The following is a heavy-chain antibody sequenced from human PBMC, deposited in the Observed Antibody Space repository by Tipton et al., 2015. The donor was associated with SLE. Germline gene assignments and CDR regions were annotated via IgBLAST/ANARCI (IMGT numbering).Heavy chain of an antibody. D-gene: IGHD1-1*01. J-gene: IGHJ4*02. CDR1: GFTFDSHG. V-gene: IGHV3-30*18. CDR3: AKKDHNWSNPPGDC. Sequence: SLRLSCAASGFTFDSHGMHWVRQAPGKGLEWVAVISRDGSNKYHADSVKGRFSISRDNSKNMLYLQMDSPRAEDTAVYYCAKKDHNWSNPPGDCWGQGTLVTVSS. CDR2: ISRDGSNK.